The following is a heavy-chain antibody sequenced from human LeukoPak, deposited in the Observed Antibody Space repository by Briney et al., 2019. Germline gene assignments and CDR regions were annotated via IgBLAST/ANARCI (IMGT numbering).Heavy chain of an antibody. Sequence: ASVKVSCKASGYTFTSYGISWVRQAPGQGLEWMGWISAYNGNTNYAQKLQGRVTMPTDTSTSTAYMELRSLRSDDTAVYYCARSTGCGGDCYSGHDAFDIWGQGTMVTVSS. J-gene: IGHJ3*02. CDR2: ISAYNGNT. CDR3: ARSTGCGGDCYSGHDAFDI. V-gene: IGHV1-18*01. CDR1: GYTFTSYG. D-gene: IGHD2-21*02.